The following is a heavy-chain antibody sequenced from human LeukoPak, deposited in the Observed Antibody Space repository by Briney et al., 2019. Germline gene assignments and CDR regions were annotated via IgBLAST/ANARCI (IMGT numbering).Heavy chain of an antibody. Sequence: GASVKVSCKASGGTFSSYAIGWVRQAPGQGLEWMGGIIPIFGTANYAQKFQGRVTITADESTSTAYMELSSLRSEDTAVYYCARDRFRAGYYYYYMDVWGKGTTVTISS. J-gene: IGHJ6*03. V-gene: IGHV1-69*13. CDR2: IIPIFGTA. CDR3: ARDRFRAGYYYYYMDV. D-gene: IGHD3-10*01. CDR1: GGTFSSYA.